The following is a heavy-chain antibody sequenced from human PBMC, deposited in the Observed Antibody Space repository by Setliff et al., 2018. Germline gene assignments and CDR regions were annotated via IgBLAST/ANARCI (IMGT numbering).Heavy chain of an antibody. CDR3: ATGPRDSRNYLTWLGS. D-gene: IGHD4-4*01. V-gene: IGHV3-15*01. Sequence: GGSLRLSCSVSGITLKNAWMTWVRQAPGKGPEWVGRIKSSREGATSDYGAPAKGRFTISRDDSKNMIYLQMNNLKIEDTGYYYCATGPRDSRNYLTWLGSWGQGTLVTVSS. J-gene: IGHJ5*02. CDR2: IKSSREGATS. CDR1: GITLKNAW.